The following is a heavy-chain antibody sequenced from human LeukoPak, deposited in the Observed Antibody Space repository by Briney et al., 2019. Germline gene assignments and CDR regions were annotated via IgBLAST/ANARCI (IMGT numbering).Heavy chain of an antibody. D-gene: IGHD3-3*01. V-gene: IGHV4-30-2*01. CDR3: ARVGPGDFWSGYYSYFDY. Sequence: SETLSLTCAVSGGSISSGGYSWSWIRQPPGKGLEWIGYIYHSGSTYYNPSLKSRVTISVDRSKNQFSLKLSSVTAADTAVYYCARVGPGDFWSGYYSYFDYWGQGTLVTVSS. CDR2: IYHSGST. J-gene: IGHJ4*02. CDR1: GGSISSGGYS.